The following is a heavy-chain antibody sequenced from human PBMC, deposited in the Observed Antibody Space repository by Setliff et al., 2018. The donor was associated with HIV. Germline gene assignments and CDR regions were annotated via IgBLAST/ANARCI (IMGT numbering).Heavy chain of an antibody. CDR3: ARDRHSSGLGSYGP. J-gene: IGHJ5*02. CDR2: IDSSGTT. D-gene: IGHD3-10*01. V-gene: IGHV4-4*07. Sequence: LETLSLTCTISGGSFGVYRWSWIRQSAGRGLEWIGRIDSSGTTDYKPSLKGRVAISVDTSRNQFSLRVTSVTAADTAVYFCARDRHSSGLGSYGPWGPGILVTVSS. CDR1: GGSFGVYR.